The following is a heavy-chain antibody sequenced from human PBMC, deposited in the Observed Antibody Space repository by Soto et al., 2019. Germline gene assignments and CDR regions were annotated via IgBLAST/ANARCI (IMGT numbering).Heavy chain of an antibody. V-gene: IGHV1-18*01. Sequence: GASVKVSCKASGYTFTNYGITWVRQAPGQGLEWMGWISAYNGDTHYTQRLQGRVTMTTDTSTSTAYMELRGLRSDDTAVYYCARLDGYYHYMDVWGKGTTVTVSS. CDR1: GYTFTNYG. J-gene: IGHJ6*03. CDR3: ARLDGYYHYMDV. D-gene: IGHD6-13*01. CDR2: ISAYNGDT.